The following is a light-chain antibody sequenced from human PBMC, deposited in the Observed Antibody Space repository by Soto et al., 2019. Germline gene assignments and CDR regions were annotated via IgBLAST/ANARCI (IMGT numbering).Light chain of an antibody. CDR1: QSVSSSY. J-gene: IGKJ1*01. CDR3: QQYGSSLTWT. Sequence: EVFLTQSPSTLSLSPSGIATLSCRARQSVSSSYLAWYQQKPGQAPRLLIYGASSRATGIPDRFSGSGSGTDFTLTISRLEPEDFAVYYCQQYGSSLTWTFGQGTKVDIK. CDR2: GAS. V-gene: IGKV3-20*01.